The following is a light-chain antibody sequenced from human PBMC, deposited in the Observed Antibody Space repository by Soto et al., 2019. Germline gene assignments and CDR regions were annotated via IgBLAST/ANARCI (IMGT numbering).Light chain of an antibody. Sequence: AIQMTQSPSSLSASVGDTVTITCRASQDIRNGLGWYQQKPGKAPKLLIFATSTLQNGVPSRFSGSGFGKDFTLTISGLQPEEFATYYCLQDYTYPRAFGPGTKVDLK. CDR3: LQDYTYPRA. J-gene: IGKJ3*01. V-gene: IGKV1-6*01. CDR1: QDIRNG. CDR2: ATS.